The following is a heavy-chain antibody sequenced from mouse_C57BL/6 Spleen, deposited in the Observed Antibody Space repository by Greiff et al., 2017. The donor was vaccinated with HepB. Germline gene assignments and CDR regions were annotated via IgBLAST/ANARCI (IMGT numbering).Heavy chain of an antibody. Sequence: QVQLQQSGAELVKPGASVKMSCKASGYTFTSYWITWVKQRPGQGLEWIGDIYPGSGSTNYNEKFKSKATLTVDTSSSTAYMQLSSLTSEDSAVYYCAKRGLYGSSYYYAMDYWGQGTSVTVSS. V-gene: IGHV1-55*01. CDR1: GYTFTSYW. J-gene: IGHJ4*01. CDR2: IYPGSGST. D-gene: IGHD1-1*01. CDR3: AKRGLYGSSYYYAMDY.